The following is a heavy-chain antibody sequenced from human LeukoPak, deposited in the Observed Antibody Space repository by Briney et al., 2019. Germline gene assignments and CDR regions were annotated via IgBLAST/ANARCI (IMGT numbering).Heavy chain of an antibody. CDR2: ISAYNGNT. J-gene: IGHJ4*02. Sequence: GASVKVSCKASGYTFTSYGISWVLQAPGQGLEWMGWISAYNGNTNYAQKLQGRVTMTTDTSTSTAYMELRSLRSDDTAVYYCARAHTYYYDSSGYYTDHWGQGTLVTVSS. V-gene: IGHV1-18*01. CDR1: GYTFTSYG. D-gene: IGHD3-22*01. CDR3: ARAHTYYYDSSGYYTDH.